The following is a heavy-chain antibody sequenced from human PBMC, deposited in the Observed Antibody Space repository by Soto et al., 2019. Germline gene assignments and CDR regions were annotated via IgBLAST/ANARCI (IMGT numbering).Heavy chain of an antibody. CDR3: ARSEVTPRYNYFDY. Sequence: QVQLVESGGGVVQPGRSLRLSCAASGFTFSSYGMHWVRQAPGKGLDWVAVIWYDGSNKYYADSVKGLFTISRDNSKNTLYLQMNSLRAEDTAVYYCARSEVTPRYNYFDYCGQGTLVTVSS. CDR2: IWYDGSNK. J-gene: IGHJ4*02. V-gene: IGHV3-33*01. D-gene: IGHD2-21*02. CDR1: GFTFSSYG.